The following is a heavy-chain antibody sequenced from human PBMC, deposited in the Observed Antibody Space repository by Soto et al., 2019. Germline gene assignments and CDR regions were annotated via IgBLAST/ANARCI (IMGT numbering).Heavy chain of an antibody. J-gene: IGHJ3*02. D-gene: IGHD3-9*01. Sequence: GGSLRLSCAASGFTFDDYAMHWVRQAPGKGLEWVSGISWNSGSIGYADSVKGRFTISRDNAKNSLYLQMNSLRAEDTALYYCAKAGGVDILTGYYPFDAFDIWGQGTMVTVSS. CDR3: AKAGGVDILTGYYPFDAFDI. CDR1: GFTFDDYA. CDR2: ISWNSGSI. V-gene: IGHV3-9*01.